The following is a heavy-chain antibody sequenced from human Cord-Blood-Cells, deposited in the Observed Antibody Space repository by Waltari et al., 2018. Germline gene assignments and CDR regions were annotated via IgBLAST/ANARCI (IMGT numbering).Heavy chain of an antibody. D-gene: IGHD6-19*01. J-gene: IGHJ4*02. Sequence: QLQLQESGPGLVKPSETLSLTCTVSGGSISSSSYYWGWIRQPPGKGLEWIGGIYYSGSTYSTPSLKSRVTISVDTSKNQFSLKLSSVTAADTAVYYCARGAVAGTVFDYWGQGTLVTVSS. CDR2: IYYSGST. CDR1: GGSISSSSYY. V-gene: IGHV4-39*01. CDR3: ARGAVAGTVFDY.